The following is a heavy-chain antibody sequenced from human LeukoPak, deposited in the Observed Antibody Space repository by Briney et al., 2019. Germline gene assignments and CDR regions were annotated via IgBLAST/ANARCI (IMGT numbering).Heavy chain of an antibody. D-gene: IGHD3-9*01. CDR1: GFTFSSYW. J-gene: IGHJ4*02. V-gene: IGHV3-7*01. CDR2: IKQDGSEK. CDR3: ARVDIHFDY. Sequence: GGSLRLSCAASGFTFSSYWISWGRQAPGKGLEWVANIKQDGSEKYYVDSVKGRFTISRDNAKNSLYLQMNSLRAEDTAVYYCARVDIHFDYWGQGTLVTVSS.